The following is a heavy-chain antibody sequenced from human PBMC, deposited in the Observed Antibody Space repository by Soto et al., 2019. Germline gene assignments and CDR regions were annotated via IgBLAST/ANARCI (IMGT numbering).Heavy chain of an antibody. V-gene: IGHV1-18*01. D-gene: IGHD3-10*01. J-gene: IGHJ4*02. CDR1: GYAFTTYG. CDR2: ISAHNGNT. CDR3: ARGRYGEY. Sequence: QVHLVQSGAEVKKPGASVKVSCKGSGYAFTTYGITWVRQAPGQGLEWMGWISAHNGNTNYAPKLQGRVTVTRDTSTSTAYMELRSLRSDDTAVYYCARGRYGEYWGQGALVTVSS.